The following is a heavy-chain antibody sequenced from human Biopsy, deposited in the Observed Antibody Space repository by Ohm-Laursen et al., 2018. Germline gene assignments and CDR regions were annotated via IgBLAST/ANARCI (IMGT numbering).Heavy chain of an antibody. CDR1: GDSLTSGPEN. V-gene: IGHV4-61*01. CDR2: IYSGGNT. D-gene: IGHD6-19*01. CDR3: ARGRRTSGWPYFDN. J-gene: IGHJ4*02. Sequence: SQTLSLTCTVSGDSLTSGPENWSWIRPSPGQGLEYIGFIYSGGNTNYSPSLKNRVTMSVDTSKNQFYLKLYSVTAADTAVYYCARGRRTSGWPYFDNWGQGALVIVSP.